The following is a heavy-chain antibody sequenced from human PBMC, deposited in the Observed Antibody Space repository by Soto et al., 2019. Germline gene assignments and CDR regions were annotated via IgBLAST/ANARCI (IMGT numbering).Heavy chain of an antibody. V-gene: IGHV1-69*06. J-gene: IGHJ6*02. CDR3: ATHGATTMARGAMKHYYYVMDV. CDR1: GGIFSSFT. Sequence: SVKVSCKASGGIFSSFTISWVRQAPGQGLEWLGGIIPIFDTPTYAQYFQGRVTITADKSTNTVYMELSSLRSEDTAVYYCATHGATTMARGAMKHYYYVMDVWGQGTTVTVSS. CDR2: IIPIFDTP. D-gene: IGHD3-10*01.